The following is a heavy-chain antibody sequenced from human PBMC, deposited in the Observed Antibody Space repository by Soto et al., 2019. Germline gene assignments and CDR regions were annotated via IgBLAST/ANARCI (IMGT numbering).Heavy chain of an antibody. CDR3: LAGETNYFDF. D-gene: IGHD3-10*01. Sequence: EVQLVESGGGLVQPGGSLRLSCAGSGLTLSRYWMHWVRQGPGKGRVWVSRINSDGGTTTYAASVKGRFTISRDNAKNTVDLQMNSVRAEDTAVYYCLAGETNYFDFWGQGTLVTVSS. CDR2: INSDGGTT. J-gene: IGHJ4*02. V-gene: IGHV3-74*01. CDR1: GLTLSRYW.